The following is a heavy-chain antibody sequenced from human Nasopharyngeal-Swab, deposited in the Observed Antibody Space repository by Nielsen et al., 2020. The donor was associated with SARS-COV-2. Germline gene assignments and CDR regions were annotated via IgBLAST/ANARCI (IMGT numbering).Heavy chain of an antibody. V-gene: IGHV3-7*02. CDR1: GFTFSSYW. Sequence: GESLKISCAASGFTFSSYWMSWVRQAPGKGLEWVANIKQDGSEKYYVDSVKGRFTISRDNAKNSLYLQMNSLRAEDTAVYYCARVYLWMYYYMDVWGKGTTVTVSS. CDR2: IKQDGSEK. D-gene: IGHD2-21*01. J-gene: IGHJ6*03. CDR3: ARVYLWMYYYMDV.